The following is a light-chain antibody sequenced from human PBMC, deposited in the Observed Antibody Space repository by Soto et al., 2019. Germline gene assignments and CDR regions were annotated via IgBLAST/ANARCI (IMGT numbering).Light chain of an antibody. CDR1: HSVRRY. Sequence: DIQMTQSPSSLSASIGDRVTITCRASHSVRRYLNWYQQKPGKAPNLLLYAAFNLQSGVPSRFSGSGSETDFTLTISSLPPEDFATYYCHQSYTFPFTFGPGTKADVK. V-gene: IGKV1-39*01. J-gene: IGKJ3*01. CDR2: AAF. CDR3: HQSYTFPFT.